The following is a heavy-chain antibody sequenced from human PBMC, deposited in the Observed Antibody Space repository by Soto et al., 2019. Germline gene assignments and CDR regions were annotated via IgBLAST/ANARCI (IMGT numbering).Heavy chain of an antibody. V-gene: IGHV3-23*01. Sequence: ESRTLSCTPFVFNCDAYAMSCFRQAPGKGLEWVSAVTATAESAYYTASVRGRFIITRDNSDNMLYLQMSSLRVEDTAIYFCARGRYYDSPQDLWGRGTQVTVSS. CDR1: VFNCDAYA. D-gene: IGHD3-10*01. CDR2: VTATAESA. J-gene: IGHJ5*02. CDR3: ARGRYYDSPQDL.